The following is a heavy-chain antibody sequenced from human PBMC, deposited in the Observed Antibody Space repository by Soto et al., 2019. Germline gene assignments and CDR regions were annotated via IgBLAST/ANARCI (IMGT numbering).Heavy chain of an antibody. CDR2: IYPGDSDT. Sequence: GESLKISCKGSGYSFTSYWIGWVRQMPGKGLEWMGIIYPGDSDTRYSPSFQGQVTISADKSISTAYLQWGSLKASDTAMYYCASASYYYDSSGYPVAPFDDWGQGTLVTVSS. CDR1: GYSFTSYW. J-gene: IGHJ4*02. D-gene: IGHD3-22*01. CDR3: ASASYYYDSSGYPVAPFDD. V-gene: IGHV5-51*01.